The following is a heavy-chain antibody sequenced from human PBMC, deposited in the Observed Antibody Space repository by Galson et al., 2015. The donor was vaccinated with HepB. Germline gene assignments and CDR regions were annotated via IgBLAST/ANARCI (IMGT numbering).Heavy chain of an antibody. CDR1: GYTFTGYY. CDR3: ARTRSNVVVPAAPEGDYGMDV. Sequence: SVKVSCKASGYTFTGYYMHWVRQAPGQGLEWMGRINPNSGGTNYAQKFQGRVTMTSNTSISTAYMELSRLRSDDTAVYYCARTRSNVVVPAAPEGDYGMDVWCQGTTVTVSS. V-gene: IGHV1-2*06. D-gene: IGHD2-2*01. CDR2: INPNSGGT. J-gene: IGHJ6*02.